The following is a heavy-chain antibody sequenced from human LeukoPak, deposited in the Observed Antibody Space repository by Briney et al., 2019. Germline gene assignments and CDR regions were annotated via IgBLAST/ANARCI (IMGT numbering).Heavy chain of an antibody. Sequence: SETLSLTCTVSGGSISSGDYYWSWIRQPPGKGLEWIGYIYYSGSTYYNPSLESRLTISVDTSKNQFSLKLSSVTAADTVVYYCARGTVVTDAFDIWGQGTMVTVSS. V-gene: IGHV4-30-4*01. CDR3: ARGTVVTDAFDI. CDR2: IYYSGST. D-gene: IGHD4-23*01. J-gene: IGHJ3*02. CDR1: GGSISSGDYY.